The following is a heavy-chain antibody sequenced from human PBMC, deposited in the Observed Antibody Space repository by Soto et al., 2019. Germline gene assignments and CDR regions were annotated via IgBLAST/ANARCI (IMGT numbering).Heavy chain of an antibody. D-gene: IGHD3-10*01. J-gene: IGHJ4*02. CDR3: ARGELLWFGELLR. Sequence: QVQLVQSGAEVKMPGASVKVSCKATGYTFTSYDINWVRQATGKGLEWMGWMNPNSGNTGYAQKFQGRVTMTRNTSISTAYMELSSLRSEDTAVYYCARGELLWFGELLRWGQGTLVTVSS. CDR1: GYTFTSYD. V-gene: IGHV1-8*01. CDR2: MNPNSGNT.